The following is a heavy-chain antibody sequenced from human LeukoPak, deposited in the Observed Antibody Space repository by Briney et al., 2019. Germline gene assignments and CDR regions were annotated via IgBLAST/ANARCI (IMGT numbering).Heavy chain of an antibody. Sequence: GGSLRLSCTASGFTFGDYAMSWFRQAPGKGLEWVGFIRSKAYGGTTEYAASVKGRFTISRDDSKSIAYLQMNSLKTEDTAVYYCTSYGDYDAFDIWGQGTMVTVSS. V-gene: IGHV3-49*03. CDR3: TSYGDYDAFDI. CDR1: GFTFGDYA. D-gene: IGHD4-17*01. J-gene: IGHJ3*02. CDR2: IRSKAYGGTT.